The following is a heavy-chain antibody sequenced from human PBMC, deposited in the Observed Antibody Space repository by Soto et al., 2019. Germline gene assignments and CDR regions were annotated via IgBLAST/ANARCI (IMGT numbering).Heavy chain of an antibody. J-gene: IGHJ5*02. Sequence: ASVNVSCKASGYSCTNNDVSWGRQATGQGLEWMGWMNPGSGDTGYAQKFQGRVTMTRDISIATAYMELSSLRSDDTAIYYCARMETFGSLNWFDPWGQGTLVTVSS. CDR1: GYSCTNND. CDR3: ARMETFGSLNWFDP. CDR2: MNPGSGDT. V-gene: IGHV1-8*01. D-gene: IGHD3-16*01.